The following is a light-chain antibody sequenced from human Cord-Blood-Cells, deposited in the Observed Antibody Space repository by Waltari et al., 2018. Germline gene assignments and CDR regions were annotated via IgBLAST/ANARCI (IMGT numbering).Light chain of an antibody. CDR2: DAS. CDR1: QSVSSY. Sequence: IVLTQSPATLSLSPGERATLSCRASQSVSSYLAWYQQKPGQAPRLLISDASNRATGIPARFSGSGSGTDFTLTISSLGPEDFAVYYCQHRSNFGEGTRLEIK. V-gene: IGKV3-11*01. J-gene: IGKJ5*01. CDR3: QHRSN.